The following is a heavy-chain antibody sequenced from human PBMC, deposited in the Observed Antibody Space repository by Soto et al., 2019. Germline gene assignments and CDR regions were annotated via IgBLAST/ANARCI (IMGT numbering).Heavy chain of an antibody. D-gene: IGHD2-2*01. V-gene: IGHV3-23*01. CDR2: ISGSGGST. CDR1: GFTFSSYA. CDR3: AKGGRCSSTSCQYFDY. J-gene: IGHJ4*02. Sequence: EVQLLESGGGLVQPGGSLRLSCAASGFTFSSYAMSWVRQAPGKGLEWVSAISGSGGSTYYADSVKSRFTISRDTSKNTRYLQINSLRAEYTAVYYCAKGGRCSSTSCQYFDYWGQGTLVTVSP.